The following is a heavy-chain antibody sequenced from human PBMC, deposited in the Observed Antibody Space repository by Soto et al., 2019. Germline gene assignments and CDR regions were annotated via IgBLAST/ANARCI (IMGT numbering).Heavy chain of an antibody. V-gene: IGHV3-30*03. CDR1: GFSFSSYV. CDR2: VSYDGSDK. D-gene: IGHD4-4*01. Sequence: GGSLRLSCAASGFSFSSYVMHWVRQAPDKGLEWVAVVSYDGSDKYYADSVKGRFSISRDNSKNSVSLQMNSLRVEDTAIYYCAREGIINYNEYSFDFWGQGTLVTVSS. CDR3: AREGIINYNEYSFDF. J-gene: IGHJ4*02.